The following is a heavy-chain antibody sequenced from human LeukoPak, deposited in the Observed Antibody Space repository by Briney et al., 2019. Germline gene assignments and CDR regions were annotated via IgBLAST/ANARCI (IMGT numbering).Heavy chain of an antibody. D-gene: IGHD4-17*01. CDR3: ARLPTGFPNWFDT. Sequence: PSETLSLTCTVSGASLSFTSHSRGWVRQSPGKGLEWMATFHSSGSTFYNPSLQSRVTISADTSKSQFSLNLSSMTAADTAVYYCARLPTGFPNWFDTWGQGTLVTVSS. CDR1: GASLSFTSHS. V-gene: IGHV4-39*01. J-gene: IGHJ5*02. CDR2: FHSSGST.